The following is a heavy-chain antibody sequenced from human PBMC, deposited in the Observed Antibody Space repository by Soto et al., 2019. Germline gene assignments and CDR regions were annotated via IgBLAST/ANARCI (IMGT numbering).Heavy chain of an antibody. D-gene: IGHD3-10*01. Sequence: QVQLVQSGAEVKKPGASVKVSCKASGYTFTSYGISWVRQAPGQGLEWMGWISAYNGNTNYAQKLQGRVTMTTDTSTRTADMELTRLRSDDTAVYYCARVQITMVRGVKNWFEPWGQGTLVTVSS. CDR2: ISAYNGNT. CDR1: GYTFTSYG. CDR3: ARVQITMVRGVKNWFEP. V-gene: IGHV1-18*01. J-gene: IGHJ5*02.